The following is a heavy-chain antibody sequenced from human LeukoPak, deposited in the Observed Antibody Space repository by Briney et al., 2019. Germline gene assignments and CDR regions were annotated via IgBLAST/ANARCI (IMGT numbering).Heavy chain of an antibody. J-gene: IGHJ4*02. Sequence: PGGSLRLSCAASGFTFTSYWMNWVRQAPGKGLVWVSRINRVGISKTYEDSVNGRFTITRDNANNTVLLQMNLLTADDTAVYYCACDGWVDYWGQGTVVTVSS. V-gene: IGHV3-74*01. CDR1: GFTFTSYW. CDR2: INRVGISK. D-gene: IGHD3-10*01. CDR3: ACDGWVDY.